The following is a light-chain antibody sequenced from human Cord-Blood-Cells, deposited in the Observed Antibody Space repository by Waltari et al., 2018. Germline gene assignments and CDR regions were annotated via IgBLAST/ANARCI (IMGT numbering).Light chain of an antibody. CDR1: SSDVGSYNL. J-gene: IGLJ1*01. CDR3: CSYAGSSTYV. CDR2: EGS. Sequence: QSALTQPASVYGSPGQSITLSCTGTSSDVGSYNLVPWYQQHPGKAPKLRIYEGSKRPSGVSNRFSGSKSGNTASLTISGLQAEDEADYYCCSYAGSSTYVFGTGTKVTVL. V-gene: IGLV2-23*01.